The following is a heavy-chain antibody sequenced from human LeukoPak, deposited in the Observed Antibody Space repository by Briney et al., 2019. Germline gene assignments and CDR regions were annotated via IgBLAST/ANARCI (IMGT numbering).Heavy chain of an antibody. D-gene: IGHD3-22*01. CDR3: ARDGEQYYYDSRIHY. CDR1: GFTFSSYA. CDR2: MSYDGSNK. Sequence: PGGSLRLSCAASGFTFSSYAMHWVRQAPGKGLEGVAVMSYDGSNKYYADSVKGRFTISRDNSKNTLYLQMNSLRAEDTAVYYCARDGEQYYYDSRIHYWGQGTLVTVSS. V-gene: IGHV3-30-3*01. J-gene: IGHJ4*02.